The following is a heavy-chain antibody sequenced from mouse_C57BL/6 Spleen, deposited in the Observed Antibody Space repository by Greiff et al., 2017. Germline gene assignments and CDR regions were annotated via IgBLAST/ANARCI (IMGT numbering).Heavy chain of an antibody. J-gene: IGHJ2*01. D-gene: IGHD1-1*01. V-gene: IGHV1-69*01. CDR1: GYTFTSYW. Sequence: QVQLQQPGAELVMPGASVKLSCKASGYTFTSYWMHWVKQRPGQGLEWIGEIDPSDSYTNYNQKFKGKATLTVDKSSSTAYMQLSSLTSEDYADYYSALITHWGPGTTLTVST. CDR2: IDPSDSYT. CDR3: ALITH.